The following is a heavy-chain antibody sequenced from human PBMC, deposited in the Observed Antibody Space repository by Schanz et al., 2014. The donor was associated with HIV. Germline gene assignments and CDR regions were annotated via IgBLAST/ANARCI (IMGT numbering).Heavy chain of an antibody. CDR1: GFTFSSYG. D-gene: IGHD3-3*01. CDR2: IWYDGSNK. J-gene: IGHJ5*02. Sequence: QVQLVESGGGVVQPGRSLRLSCAASGFTFSSYGMHWVRQAPGKGLEWVAVIWYDGSNKYYADSVKGRFTISRDNSKNTLYLQMNSLRAEDTAVYYCARDVINYDFWSGYYTWGQGTRVTVSS. V-gene: IGHV3-33*01. CDR3: ARDVINYDFWSGYYT.